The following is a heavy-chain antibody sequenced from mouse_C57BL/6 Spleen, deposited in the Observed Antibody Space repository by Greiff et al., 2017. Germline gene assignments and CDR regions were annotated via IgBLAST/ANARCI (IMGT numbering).Heavy chain of an antibody. J-gene: IGHJ4*01. CDR2: ISDGGSYT. V-gene: IGHV5-4*03. CDR1: GFTFSSYA. CDR3: ARAELTGRDYYAMDY. D-gene: IGHD4-1*01. Sequence: EVKVEESGGGLVKPGGSLKLSCAASGFTFSSYAMSWVRQTPEKRLEWVATISDGGSYTYYPDNVKGRFTISRDNAKNNLYLQMSHLKSEDTAMYYCARAELTGRDYYAMDYWGQGTSVTVSS.